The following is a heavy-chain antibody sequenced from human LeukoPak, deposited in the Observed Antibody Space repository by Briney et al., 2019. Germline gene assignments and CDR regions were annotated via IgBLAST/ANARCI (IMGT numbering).Heavy chain of an antibody. CDR3: AREYSSSRDWFDP. V-gene: IGHV4-39*02. CDR1: GGSISSSSYY. D-gene: IGHD6-6*01. J-gene: IGHJ5*02. Sequence: SETLSLTCTVSGGSISSSSYYWGWIRQPPGKGLEWIGSIYYSGSTYYNPSLKSRVIISVDTSKNQFSLKLSSVTAADTAVYYCAREYSSSRDWFDPWGQGTLVTVS. CDR2: IYYSGST.